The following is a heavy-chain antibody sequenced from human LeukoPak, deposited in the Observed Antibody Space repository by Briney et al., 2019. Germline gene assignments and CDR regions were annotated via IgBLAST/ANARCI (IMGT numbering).Heavy chain of an antibody. Sequence: ASVTVSRKSSGYSFTGYYMYWVWQGPGPGLERMGWVYLNSGGTTYAQQSLGRVTMTRHTPISTAFIELTRLRSDDAAVCFCARDSYGLGSYPDYWGQGTLVTVSS. D-gene: IGHD3-10*01. V-gene: IGHV1-2*02. CDR2: VYLNSGGT. CDR1: GYSFTGYY. J-gene: IGHJ4*02. CDR3: ARDSYGLGSYPDY.